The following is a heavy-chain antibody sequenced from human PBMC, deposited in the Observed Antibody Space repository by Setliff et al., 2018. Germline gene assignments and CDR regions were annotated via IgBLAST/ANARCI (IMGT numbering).Heavy chain of an antibody. CDR2: INPNSGGA. J-gene: IGHJ5*01. CDR1: GYTFAGYY. CDR3: ARLVRYCTRTACQKVAGVES. Sequence: ASVKVSCKASGYTFAGYYMHWVRQAPGQGLEWMGWINPNSGGANYAQKFQGRVTMTRDTSISTGYMELSRLRSDDTAVYYCARLVRYCTRTACQKVAGVESWGQGTLVTVSS. D-gene: IGHD1-26*01. V-gene: IGHV1-2*02.